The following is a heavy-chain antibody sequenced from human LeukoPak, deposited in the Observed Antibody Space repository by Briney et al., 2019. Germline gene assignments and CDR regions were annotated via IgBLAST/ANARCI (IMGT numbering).Heavy chain of an antibody. V-gene: IGHV3-23*01. J-gene: IGHJ4*02. CDR1: GFTFSSYA. D-gene: IGHD5-18*01. Sequence: GGSLRLSCAASGFTFSSYAMSWVRQAPGKGLEWVSAISGSGGSTYYADSVKGRFTISRDNSKNTLYLQMNSLRAEDTAVYHCRSQENGYSYSIDYWGQGTLVTVSS. CDR2: ISGSGGST. CDR3: RSQENGYSYSIDY.